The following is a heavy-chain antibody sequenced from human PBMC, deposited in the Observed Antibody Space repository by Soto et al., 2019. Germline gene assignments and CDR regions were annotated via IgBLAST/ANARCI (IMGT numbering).Heavy chain of an antibody. CDR2: INTDGSST. D-gene: IGHD3-10*01. CDR1: GFTFSSYW. Sequence: PGGSLRLSCGASGFTFSSYWMHWVRQAPGRGLVWVPRINTDGSSTSYADSEKGRFTISRDNAKNTLYLQMNSLRAEDTAVYYCARDRFGSWQFDNWGQGTLVTVSS. CDR3: ARDRFGSWQFDN. J-gene: IGHJ4*02. V-gene: IGHV3-74*01.